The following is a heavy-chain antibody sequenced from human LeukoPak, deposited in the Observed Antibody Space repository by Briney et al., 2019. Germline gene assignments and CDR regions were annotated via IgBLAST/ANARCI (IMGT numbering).Heavy chain of an antibody. V-gene: IGHV3-30*02. CDR2: IRYDGSNK. J-gene: IGHJ6*03. Sequence: GGSLRLSCAASGFTFSSYGMHWVRQAPGKGLEWVAFIRYDGSNKYYADSVKGRFTISRDNSKNTLYLQMNSLRAEDTAVYYCAKDDLYRGYLYYYYYMDVWGKGTTVTISS. CDR3: AKDDLYRGYLYYYYYMDV. D-gene: IGHD5-12*01. CDR1: GFTFSSYG.